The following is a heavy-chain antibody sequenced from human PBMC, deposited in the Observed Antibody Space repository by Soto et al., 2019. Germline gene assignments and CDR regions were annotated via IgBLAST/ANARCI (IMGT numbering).Heavy chain of an antibody. CDR3: ARMGLDATKYYSYYAMYV. D-gene: IGHD2-2*01. J-gene: IGHJ6*02. CDR1: GFTFSNYS. CDR2: ISSSGRYI. Sequence: EVQLVESGGGLVKPGGSLRLSCAASGFTFSNYSMNWVRQAPGKVLEWVSSISSSGRYIYCADSVKGRFTTSRDNAKNSLYLQMSRPTAEDTAVYYCARMGLDATKYYSYYAMYVWGQGTPVTVSS. V-gene: IGHV3-21*01.